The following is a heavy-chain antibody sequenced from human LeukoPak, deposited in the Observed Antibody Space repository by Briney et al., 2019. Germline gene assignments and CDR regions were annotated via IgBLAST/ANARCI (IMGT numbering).Heavy chain of an antibody. CDR3: ARRGQWLVVWFDP. Sequence: PSQTLSLTCTVSGGSISSGGYYWSWIRQPPGKGLEWIGYINHSGSTNYNPSLKSRVTISVDTSKNQFSLKLSSVTAADTAVYYCARRGQWLVVWFDPWGQGTLVTVSS. V-gene: IGHV4-30-2*01. J-gene: IGHJ5*02. D-gene: IGHD6-19*01. CDR1: GGSISSGGYY. CDR2: INHSGST.